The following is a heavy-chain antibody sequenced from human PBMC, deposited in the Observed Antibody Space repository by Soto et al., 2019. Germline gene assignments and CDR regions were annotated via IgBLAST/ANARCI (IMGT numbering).Heavy chain of an antibody. CDR3: AREYYDFWSGPNGAFGY. V-gene: IGHV3-33*01. CDR1: GFTFSSYG. D-gene: IGHD3-3*01. CDR2: IWYDGSNK. Sequence: GGSLRLSCASSGFTFSSYGMHWVLQAPVKGLEWVAVIWYDGSNKYYADSVKGRFTISRDNSKNTLYLQMNSLRAEDTAVYYCAREYYDFWSGPNGAFGYWGQGTLVTVSS. J-gene: IGHJ4*02.